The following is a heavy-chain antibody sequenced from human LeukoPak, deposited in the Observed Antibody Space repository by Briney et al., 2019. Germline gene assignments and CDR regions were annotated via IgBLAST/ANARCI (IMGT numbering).Heavy chain of an antibody. J-gene: IGHJ6*02. CDR3: ARDCSGGSCYDYYYGMDV. CDR1: GGTFSSYA. V-gene: IGHV1-69*13. D-gene: IGHD2-15*01. CDR2: IIPIFGTA. Sequence: SVKVSCKASGGTFSSYAISWVRQAPGQGLEWMGGIIPIFGTANYAQKFQGRVTITADESTSTAYMELSSLRSEDTAVYYCARDCSGGSCYDYYYGMDVWGQGTTVTVSS.